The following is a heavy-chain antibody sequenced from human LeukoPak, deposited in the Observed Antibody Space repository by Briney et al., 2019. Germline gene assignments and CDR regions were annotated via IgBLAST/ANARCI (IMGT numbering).Heavy chain of an antibody. J-gene: IGHJ4*02. CDR2: IYYRGDT. Sequence: SETLSLTCIVSGGSISSSGSYWGWIRQPPGKGLEWIGSIYYRGDTYYNPSLRSRVTISVDTSNNQFSLKLRSVTAADTAVYYCARLLEYYDSRGYFDYWGQGTLVTVSS. CDR3: ARLLEYYDSRGYFDY. D-gene: IGHD3-22*01. V-gene: IGHV4-39*01. CDR1: GGSISSSGSY.